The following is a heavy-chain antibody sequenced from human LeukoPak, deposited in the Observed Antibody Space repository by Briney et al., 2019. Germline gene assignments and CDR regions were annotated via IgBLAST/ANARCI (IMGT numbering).Heavy chain of an antibody. CDR1: GFTFSDYY. CDR3: ARDRFGTNDY. V-gene: IGHV3-11*04. CDR2: ISSSGSTI. Sequence: GGSLRLSCAASGFTFSDYYMSWIRQAPGKGLEWVSYISSSGSTIYYADSVKGRFTISRDNSKNTLYLQMGSLRAEDMAVYYCARDRFGTNDYWGQGTLVTVSS. D-gene: IGHD3-10*01. J-gene: IGHJ4*02.